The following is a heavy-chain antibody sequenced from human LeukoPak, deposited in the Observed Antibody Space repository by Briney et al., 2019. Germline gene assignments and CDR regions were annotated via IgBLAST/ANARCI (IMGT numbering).Heavy chain of an antibody. CDR1: GGSISSYY. V-gene: IGHV4-59*01. J-gene: IGHJ4*02. D-gene: IGHD5-18*01. CDR2: IYYSGST. Sequence: ASETLSLTCTVSGGSISSYYWSWIRQPPGKGLEWIGYIYYSGSTNYNPSLKSRVTISVDTSKNQFSLKLSSVTAADTAVYYCARAVGYCYGYVYWGQGTLVTVSS. CDR3: ARAVGYCYGYVY.